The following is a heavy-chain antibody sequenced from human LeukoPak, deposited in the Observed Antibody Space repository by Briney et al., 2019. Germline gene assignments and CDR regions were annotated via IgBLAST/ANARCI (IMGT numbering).Heavy chain of an antibody. V-gene: IGHV5-51*01. CDR2: ISPGDSDT. D-gene: IGHD6-13*01. Sequence: HGESLKISCKGSGYSFTSYWISWVRQMPGKGLEWMGIISPGDSDTRYSPSFQGQVTVSADKSISTAYLQWSSLKASDTAMYYCARLAISSIWSVYFDYWGQGTLVTVSS. CDR3: ARLAISSIWSVYFDY. CDR1: GYSFTSYW. J-gene: IGHJ4*02.